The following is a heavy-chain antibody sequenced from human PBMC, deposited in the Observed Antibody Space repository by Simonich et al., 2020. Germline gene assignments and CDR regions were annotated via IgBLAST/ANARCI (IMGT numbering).Heavy chain of an antibody. J-gene: IGHJ4*02. V-gene: IGHV3-48*03. CDR3: ARHYYGDYYFDY. D-gene: IGHD4-17*01. CDR1: GFTFSSYE. CDR2: ISSSVSTI. Sequence: EVQLVESGGGLVQPGGSLRLSCAASGFTFSSYEMNWVRQAPGEGLEWVSYISSSVSTIYYADSVKGRFTIARDNAKNSLYLQMNSLRAEDTAVYYCARHYYGDYYFDYWGQGTLVTVSS.